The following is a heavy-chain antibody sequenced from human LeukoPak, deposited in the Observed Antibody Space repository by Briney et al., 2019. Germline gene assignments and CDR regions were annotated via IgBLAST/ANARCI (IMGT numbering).Heavy chain of an antibody. V-gene: IGHV4-59*01. CDR1: GESISGFY. CDR2: IYYSGST. Sequence: SETLSLTCTVSGESISGFYWNWIRQPPGKGLEWIGYIYYSGSTNYNPSLKSRVTISVDTSKNQFSLKLSSVTAADTAVYYCARGLRWAPYYYYYMDVWGKGTTVTVSS. J-gene: IGHJ6*03. D-gene: IGHD2-21*01. CDR3: ARGLRWAPYYYYYMDV.